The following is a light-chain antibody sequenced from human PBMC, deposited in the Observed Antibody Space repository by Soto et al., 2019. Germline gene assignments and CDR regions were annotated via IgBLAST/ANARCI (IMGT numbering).Light chain of an antibody. CDR3: SSYAGEKYVLF. V-gene: IGLV2-8*01. J-gene: IGLJ2*01. CDR1: SSDVGGSNY. CDR2: EVT. Sequence: QSALTQPPSASGSPGQSVTISCTGTSSDVGGSNYVSWFQQHPGKAPHLIIYEVTQRPSGVPDRFSGSKSGNTASLTVSGLQAEDEAYYYCSSYAGEKYVLFFGGGTKLTVL.